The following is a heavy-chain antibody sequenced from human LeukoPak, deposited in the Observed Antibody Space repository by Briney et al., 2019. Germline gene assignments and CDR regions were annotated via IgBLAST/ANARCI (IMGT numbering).Heavy chain of an antibody. V-gene: IGHV3-23*01. CDR2: ISGSGAST. D-gene: IGHD3-22*01. Sequence: GGSLGLSCAASGFTFSSYAMTWVRQAPGKGLEWVSSISGSGASTYYADSVKGRFTISRDNSKNTLYLQMNSLRAEDTAVYYCSKVYYYDSSGYYYGLAYYFDYWGQGTLVTVSS. J-gene: IGHJ4*02. CDR1: GFTFSSYA. CDR3: SKVYYYDSSGYYYGLAYYFDY.